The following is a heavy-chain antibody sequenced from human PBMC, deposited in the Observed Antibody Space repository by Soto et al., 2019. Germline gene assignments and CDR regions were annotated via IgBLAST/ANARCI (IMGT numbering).Heavy chain of an antibody. CDR3: ARHAREGWLQLYLDY. V-gene: IGHV4-39*01. CDR1: GVSISSSSYY. J-gene: IGHJ4*02. CDR2: IYYSGST. D-gene: IGHD5-18*01. Sequence: SETLSLTCTVSGVSISSSSYYWGWIRQPPGKGLEWIGSIYYSGSTYYNPSLKSRVTISVDTSKNQFSLKLSSVTAADTAVYYCARHAREGWLQLYLDYWGQGTLVTVSS.